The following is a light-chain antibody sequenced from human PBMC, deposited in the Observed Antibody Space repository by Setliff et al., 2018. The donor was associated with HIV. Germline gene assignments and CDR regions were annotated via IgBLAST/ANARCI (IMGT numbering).Light chain of an antibody. CDR2: DVN. Sequence: QSVLTQPASVSGSPGQSNTISCTGTSSDVGGSNYVSWYQQFPGKAPKLILYDVNKRPSGVSSLFSGSTSGNTASLTISGLQAEDDAHYWCCSYVGSTASVVFGGGTKVTVL. V-gene: IGLV2-23*02. CDR3: CSYVGSTASVV. CDR1: SSDVGGSNY. J-gene: IGLJ2*01.